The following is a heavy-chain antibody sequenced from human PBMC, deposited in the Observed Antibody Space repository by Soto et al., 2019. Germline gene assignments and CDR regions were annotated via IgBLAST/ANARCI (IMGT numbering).Heavy chain of an antibody. CDR3: ARGLRDHDAFDI. CDR1: GFTFSSYG. J-gene: IGHJ3*02. Sequence: QVQLVESGGGVVQPGRSLRLSCAASGFTFSSYGMHWVRQAPGKGLEWVAVIWYDGSNKYYADSVKGRFTISRDNSKNTLYLQMNSLRAEDTAVYYGARGLRDHDAFDIWGQGTMVTVSS. V-gene: IGHV3-33*01. D-gene: IGHD4-17*01. CDR2: IWYDGSNK.